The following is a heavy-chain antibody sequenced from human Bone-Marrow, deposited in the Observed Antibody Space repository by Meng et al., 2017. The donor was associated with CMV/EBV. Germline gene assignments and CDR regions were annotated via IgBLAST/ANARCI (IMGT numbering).Heavy chain of an antibody. Sequence: SETLSLTCTVSGGSISSSSYYWGWIRQPPGKGLEWIGSIYYSGSTYYNPSLKSRVTISVDTSKNQFSLKLSSVTAADTAVYYCARGNDFWSDSLDAFDIWGQGTMVTVS. CDR3: ARGNDFWSDSLDAFDI. J-gene: IGHJ3*02. V-gene: IGHV4-39*07. D-gene: IGHD3-3*01. CDR2: IYYSGST. CDR1: GGSISSSSYY.